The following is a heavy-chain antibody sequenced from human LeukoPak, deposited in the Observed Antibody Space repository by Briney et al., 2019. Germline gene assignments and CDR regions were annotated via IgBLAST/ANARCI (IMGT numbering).Heavy chain of an antibody. CDR1: GFTFSSYA. D-gene: IGHD3-3*01. V-gene: IGHV3-23*01. CDR3: AKQPYDFWSGYVPYYFDY. CDR2: ISGSGGST. Sequence: GGSLRLSCAASGFTFSSYAMSWVRQAPGKGLEWVSAISGSGGSTYYADSVKGRFTISRDNSKNTLYLQMNSLRAEDTAVYYCAKQPYDFWSGYVPYYFDYWGQGTLVTVSS. J-gene: IGHJ4*02.